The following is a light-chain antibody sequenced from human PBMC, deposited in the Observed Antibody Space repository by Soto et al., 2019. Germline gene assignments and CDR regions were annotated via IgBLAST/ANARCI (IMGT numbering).Light chain of an antibody. CDR2: GAS. CDR3: RQYGRSLGSA. CDR1: QSVSSNF. J-gene: IGKJ4*01. V-gene: IGKV3-20*01. Sequence: EIVLTQSPGTLSLSPGERATLSCRASQSVSSNFLAWYQEKSGRAPRLLIYGASNRATGIPDRFSGSGSGTDFTLTISRLEPEDFAVYYCRQYGRSLGSAFGGGTKVDIK.